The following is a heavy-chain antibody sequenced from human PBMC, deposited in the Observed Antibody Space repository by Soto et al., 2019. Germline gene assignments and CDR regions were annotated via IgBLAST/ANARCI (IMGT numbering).Heavy chain of an antibody. D-gene: IGHD3-9*01. CDR3: ARSDYDILTGYFNRFDY. J-gene: IGHJ4*02. V-gene: IGHV5-51*01. Sequence: PGEPLKISCKGSGYSFTSYWIGWVRQMPGKGLEWMGIIYPGDSDTRYSPSFQGQVTISADKSISTAYLQWSSLKASDTAMYYCARSDYDILTGYFNRFDYWGQGTLVTVSS. CDR1: GYSFTSYW. CDR2: IYPGDSDT.